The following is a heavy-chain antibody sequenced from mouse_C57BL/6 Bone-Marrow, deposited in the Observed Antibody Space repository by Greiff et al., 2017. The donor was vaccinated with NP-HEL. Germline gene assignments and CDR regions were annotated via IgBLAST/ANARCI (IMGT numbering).Heavy chain of an antibody. CDR1: GFTFSDYG. D-gene: IGHD2-5*01. Sequence: EVMLVESGGGLVKPGGSLKLSCAASGFTFSDYGMHWVRQAPEKGLEWVAYISSGSSTIYYADTVKGRFTISRDNAKNTLFLQMTSLRSEDTAMYYCARKSNYVGAMDYWGQGTSVTVSS. CDR3: ARKSNYVGAMDY. V-gene: IGHV5-17*01. CDR2: ISSGSSTI. J-gene: IGHJ4*01.